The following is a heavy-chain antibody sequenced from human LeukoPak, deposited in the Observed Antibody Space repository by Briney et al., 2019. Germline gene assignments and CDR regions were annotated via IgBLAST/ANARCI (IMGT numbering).Heavy chain of an antibody. V-gene: IGHV1-2*02. CDR1: VYTFTGYF. Sequence: GASVKASCKTSVYTFTGYFIHWVRQAPGQGLEWMGWINPNSGGTSNLQKFQGRVAMTRDTSISTAYMDLSRLRSDDTAVYYCARGRAGDYFDYWGQGTLVTVSS. CDR2: INPNSGGT. CDR3: ARGRAGDYFDY. J-gene: IGHJ4*02.